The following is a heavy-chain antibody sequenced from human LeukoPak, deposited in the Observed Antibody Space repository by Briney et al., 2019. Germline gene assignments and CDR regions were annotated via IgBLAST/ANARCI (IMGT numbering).Heavy chain of an antibody. CDR1: GGSISSYY. V-gene: IGHV4-59*01. Sequence: SETLSLTCTVSGGSISSYYWSWIRQPPGKGLEWIGYIYYSGSTNYNPSLKSRVTISVDTSKNQFSLKLSSVTAADTAVYYCARNVGIAAAATYWGQGTLVTVSS. J-gene: IGHJ4*02. CDR2: IYYSGST. D-gene: IGHD6-13*01. CDR3: ARNVGIAAAATY.